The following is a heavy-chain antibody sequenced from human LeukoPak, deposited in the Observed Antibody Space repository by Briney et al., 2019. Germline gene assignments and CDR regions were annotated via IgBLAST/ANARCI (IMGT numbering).Heavy chain of an antibody. J-gene: IGHJ6*02. D-gene: IGHD3-10*01. CDR1: GGSFSGDY. CDR2: INHSGST. V-gene: IGHV4-34*01. CDR3: AREFTRRLWFGELSPRYGMDV. Sequence: SETLSLTCAVYGGSFSGDYWSWIRQPPGKGLEWIGEINHSGSTNYNPSLKSRVTISVDTSKNQFSLKLSSVTAADTAVYYCAREFTRRLWFGELSPRYGMDVWGQGTTVTVSS.